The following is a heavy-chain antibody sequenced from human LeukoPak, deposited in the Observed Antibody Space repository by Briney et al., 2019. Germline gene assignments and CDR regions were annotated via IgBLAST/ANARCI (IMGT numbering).Heavy chain of an antibody. CDR2: ISGSGDTT. CDR1: GFTFSSYV. Sequence: GGSLRLSCAASGFTFSSYVMTWVRQAPGKGLEWVSSISGSGDTTYYADSVKGHFTIFRDNSKSMLYLQMNSVRAEDTAVYYCAKAGSKWYRGNDCTYWGQGALVTVSS. J-gene: IGHJ4*02. V-gene: IGHV3-23*01. CDR3: AKAGSKWYRGNDCTY. D-gene: IGHD1-1*01.